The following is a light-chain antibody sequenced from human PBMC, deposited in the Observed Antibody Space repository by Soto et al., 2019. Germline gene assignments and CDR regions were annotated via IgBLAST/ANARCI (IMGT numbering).Light chain of an antibody. CDR1: QSVSSN. J-gene: IGKJ5*01. Sequence: EIVMTQSPATLSVSPGERATLSCRASQSVSSNLAWYQQKPGQAPRLLIYGASTRATGIPARFSGSGSGTAFILTIISLQSEDFAVYYCQQYNNWPPITFGQGTRLEIK. V-gene: IGKV3-15*01. CDR3: QQYNNWPPIT. CDR2: GAS.